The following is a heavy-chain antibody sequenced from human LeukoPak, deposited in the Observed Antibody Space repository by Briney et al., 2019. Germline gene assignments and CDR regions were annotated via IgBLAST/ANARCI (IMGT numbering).Heavy chain of an antibody. CDR1: GFTFSSYA. CDR3: AKDEYCSGGSCYSLPNNWFDP. CDR2: ISGSGGST. V-gene: IGHV3-23*01. J-gene: IGHJ5*02. D-gene: IGHD2-15*01. Sequence: GGSLRLSCAASGFTFSSYAMTWVRQAPGKGLEWVSTISGSGGSTYYADSVKGRFTISRDNSKNTLYLQMNSLRAEDTAVYWCAKDEYCSGGSCYSLPNNWFDPWGQGTLVTVSS.